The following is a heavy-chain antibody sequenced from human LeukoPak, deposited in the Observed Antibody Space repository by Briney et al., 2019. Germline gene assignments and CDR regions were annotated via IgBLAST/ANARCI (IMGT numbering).Heavy chain of an antibody. CDR1: GFTFSDYY. D-gene: IGHD3-3*01. J-gene: IGHJ3*02. CDR2: ISSSGSTI. CDR3: AKDRKLRFLEWLSNFDAFDI. V-gene: IGHV3-11*04. Sequence: PGGSLRLSCAASGFTFSDYYMSWIRQAPGKGLEWVSYISSSGSTIYYADSVKGRFTISRDNSKNTLYLQMNSLRAEDTAVYYCAKDRKLRFLEWLSNFDAFDIWGQGTMVTVSS.